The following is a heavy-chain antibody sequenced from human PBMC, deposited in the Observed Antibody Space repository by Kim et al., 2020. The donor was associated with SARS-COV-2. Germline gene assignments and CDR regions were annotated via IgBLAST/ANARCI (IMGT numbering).Heavy chain of an antibody. V-gene: IGHV3-49*02. J-gene: IGHJ4*02. CDR3: TRDRLEYYYDSSGYYIDY. D-gene: IGHD3-22*01. Sequence: KGRFTISRDDSKSIAYLQMNSLKTEDTAVYYCTRDRLEYYYDSSGYYIDYWGQGTLVTVSS.